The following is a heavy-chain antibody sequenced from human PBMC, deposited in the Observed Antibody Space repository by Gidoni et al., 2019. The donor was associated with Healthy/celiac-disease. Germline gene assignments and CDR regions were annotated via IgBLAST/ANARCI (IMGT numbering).Heavy chain of an antibody. CDR1: GGSIRSGGYH. CDR3: ARVATWYQQLVRGYYFDY. D-gene: IGHD6-13*01. Sequence: QVQLQASGPGLVKPSQTLSLTCTFSGGSIRSGGYHWSWIRQHPGKGLEWIGYIYYSGSTYYNPSLKSRVTISVDTSKNQFSRKLSSVTAADTAVYYCARVATWYQQLVRGYYFDYWGQGTLVTVSS. J-gene: IGHJ4*02. CDR2: IYYSGST. V-gene: IGHV4-31*03.